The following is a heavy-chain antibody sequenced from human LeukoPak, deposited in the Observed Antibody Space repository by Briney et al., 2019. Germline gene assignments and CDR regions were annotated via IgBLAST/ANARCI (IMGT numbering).Heavy chain of an antibody. J-gene: IGHJ5*01. CDR2: IYSGGST. CDR1: GFTVSSNY. CDR3: AKEGAYPIITYDS. V-gene: IGHV3-53*01. Sequence: PGGSLRLSCAASGFTVSSNYMTWVRQAPGKGLEWVSLIYSGGSTYYADSVKGRFTISRDNAKNSLYLQMDSLRAEDTAVYYCAKEGAYPIITYDSWGQGALVTVSS. D-gene: IGHD3-10*01.